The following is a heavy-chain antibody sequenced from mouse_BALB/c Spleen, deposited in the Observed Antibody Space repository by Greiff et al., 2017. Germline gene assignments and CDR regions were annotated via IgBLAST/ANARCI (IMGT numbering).Heavy chain of an antibody. J-gene: IGHJ4*01. CDR1: GFSLTSYD. V-gene: IGHV2-9-2*01. Sequence: VQLVESGPGLVAPSQSLSITCTVSGFSLTSYDISWVRQPPGKGLEWLGVIWTGGGTNYNSAFMSRLSISKDNSKSQVFLKMNSLQTDDTAIYYGVRGGVYAMDYWGQGTSVTVSS. CDR2: IWTGGGT. CDR3: VRGGVYAMDY.